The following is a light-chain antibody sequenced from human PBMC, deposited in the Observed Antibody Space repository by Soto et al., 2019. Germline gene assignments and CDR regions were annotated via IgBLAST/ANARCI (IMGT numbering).Light chain of an antibody. V-gene: IGLV1-40*01. CDR3: QSYDSSFHVV. CDR2: GNS. Sequence: QAVVTQPPSVSGAPGQRVTISCTGSSSNIGAGYDVHWYQQLPGTAPKLLIYGNSNRPSGVPDRFSGSKSGTSASLAITGLQAEDEADYYCQSYDSSFHVVFGGGTKLTVL. CDR1: SSNIGAGYD. J-gene: IGLJ2*01.